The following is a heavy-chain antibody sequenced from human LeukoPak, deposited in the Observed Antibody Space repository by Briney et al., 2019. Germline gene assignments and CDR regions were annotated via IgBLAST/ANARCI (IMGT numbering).Heavy chain of an antibody. D-gene: IGHD3-10*01. Sequence: GGSLRLSCAASGFTVSANYMSWVRQAPGKGLEWVSVIYSGGYTYYADSVKGRFTISRDNSKNTVYLQMNSLRAEDTAVFYCARGDDYGWGSFDYWGQGTLVTVSS. V-gene: IGHV3-66*01. CDR2: IYSGGYT. CDR1: GFTVSANY. J-gene: IGHJ4*02. CDR3: ARGDDYGWGSFDY.